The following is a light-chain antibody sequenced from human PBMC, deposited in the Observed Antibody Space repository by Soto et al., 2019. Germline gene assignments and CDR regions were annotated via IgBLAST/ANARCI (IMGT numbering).Light chain of an antibody. Sequence: EIVMTQSPATLSVSPGETATLSCRASQSVGSAVAWYQHKPGQAPRLLIVAASIRATGVPGRFSGGGSGTEFTLTLTSLQSEDYAVYYCQQFKNWPPLTFDGGTTVEIK. V-gene: IGKV3-15*01. J-gene: IGKJ4*01. CDR1: QSVGSA. CDR3: QQFKNWPPLT. CDR2: AAS.